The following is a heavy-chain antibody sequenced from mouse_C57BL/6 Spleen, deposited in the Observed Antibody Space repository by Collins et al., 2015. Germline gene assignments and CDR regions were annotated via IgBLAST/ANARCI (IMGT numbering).Heavy chain of an antibody. J-gene: IGHJ1*03. CDR2: ISDGGGYT. V-gene: IGHV5-4*01. D-gene: IGHD4-1*01. Sequence: EVQLVESGGGLVKPGGSLKLSCAASGFTFSSYAMSWVRQTPEKRLEWVATISDGGGYTYYPDNVKGRFTISRDNAKNNLYLQMSHLKSEDTAMYYCARIGTGSWYFDVWGTGTTVTVSS. CDR3: ARIGTGSWYFDV. CDR1: GFTFSSYA.